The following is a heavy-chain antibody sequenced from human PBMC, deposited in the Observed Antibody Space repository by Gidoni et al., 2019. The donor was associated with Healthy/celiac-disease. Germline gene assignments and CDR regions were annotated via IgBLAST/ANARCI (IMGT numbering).Heavy chain of an antibody. CDR2: MNPNSGNT. Sequence: QVQLVQSGAEVKKPGASVKVSCKASGYTFPSYDINWVRQATGQGLEWMGWMNPNSGNTGYAQKFQGRVTMTRNTSISTAYMELSSLRSEDTAVYYCAREVVAVPAAMAYYYYYYMDVWGKGTTVTVSS. J-gene: IGHJ6*03. V-gene: IGHV1-8*01. D-gene: IGHD2-2*01. CDR1: GYTFPSYD. CDR3: AREVVAVPAAMAYYYYYYMDV.